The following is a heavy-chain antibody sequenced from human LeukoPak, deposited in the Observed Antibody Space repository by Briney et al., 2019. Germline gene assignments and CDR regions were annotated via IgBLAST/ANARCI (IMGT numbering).Heavy chain of an antibody. CDR2: ISYDGSSK. J-gene: IGHJ4*02. CDR1: GFTFSDYA. V-gene: IGHV3-30-3*01. D-gene: IGHD6-13*01. Sequence: PGGSLRLSCAASGFTFSDYAMHWVRQAPGKGLEWVAVISYDGSSKYYANSVKGRFSISRDNSKNTLYLQMNSLRAEDTAVYYCARGFARAGYSGYDYWGQGTLVTVSS. CDR3: ARGFARAGYSGYDY.